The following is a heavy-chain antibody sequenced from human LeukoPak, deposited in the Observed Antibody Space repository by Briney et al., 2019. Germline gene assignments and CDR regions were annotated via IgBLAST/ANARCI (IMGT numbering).Heavy chain of an antibody. CDR3: ARVDDSSGYYPNRFDP. J-gene: IGHJ5*02. D-gene: IGHD3-22*01. CDR2: IYYSGST. V-gene: IGHV4-30-4*07. Sequence: PSETLSLTCAVSGGSISSGGYSWSWIRQPPGKGLEWIGYIYYSGSTYYNPSLKSRVTISVDTSKNQFSLKLSSVTAADTAVYYCARVDDSSGYYPNRFDPWGQGTLVTVSS. CDR1: GGSISSGGYS.